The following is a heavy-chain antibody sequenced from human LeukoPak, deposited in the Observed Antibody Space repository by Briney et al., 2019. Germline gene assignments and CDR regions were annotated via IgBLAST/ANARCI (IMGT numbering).Heavy chain of an antibody. D-gene: IGHD6-6*01. CDR2: IYYSGST. CDR1: GGSISSYY. Sequence: SETLSLTCTVSGGSISSYYWSWIRRPPGKGLEWIGYIYYSGSTNYNPSLKSRVTISVDTSKNQFSLKLSSVTAADTAVYYCARMSSSDRFDYWGQGTLVTVSS. CDR3: ARMSSSDRFDY. J-gene: IGHJ4*02. V-gene: IGHV4-59*08.